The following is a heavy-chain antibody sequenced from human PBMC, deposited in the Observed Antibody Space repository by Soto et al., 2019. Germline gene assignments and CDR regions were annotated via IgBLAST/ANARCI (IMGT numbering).Heavy chain of an antibody. Sequence: PSETLSLTCTVSGGSISSGGYYWSWIRQHPGKGLEWVGYIYYSGSTYYNPSLKSRVTMSVDTSKNQFSLKLSSVTAADTAVYYCARDRKQLVPGWFDPWGQGTLVTVSS. CDR2: IYYSGST. D-gene: IGHD6-13*01. V-gene: IGHV4-31*03. CDR3: ARDRKQLVPGWFDP. J-gene: IGHJ5*02. CDR1: GGSISSGGYY.